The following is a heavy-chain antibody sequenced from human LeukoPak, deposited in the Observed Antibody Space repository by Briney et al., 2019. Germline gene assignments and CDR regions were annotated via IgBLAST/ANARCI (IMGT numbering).Heavy chain of an antibody. V-gene: IGHV3-23*01. D-gene: IGHD5-12*01. CDR2: ISGSGGST. Sequence: QSGGSLRLSCAASGFTFSSYAMSWVRQAPGRGLEWVSAISGSGGSTYFADSVKGRFTISRDNSKNTLYLQMNSLRAEDTAVYYCAKTSGYRRFDPWGQGTLVTVSS. J-gene: IGHJ5*02. CDR1: GFTFSSYA. CDR3: AKTSGYRRFDP.